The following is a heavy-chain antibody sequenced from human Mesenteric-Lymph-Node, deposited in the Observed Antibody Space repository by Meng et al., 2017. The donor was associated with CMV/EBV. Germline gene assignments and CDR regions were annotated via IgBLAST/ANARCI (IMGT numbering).Heavy chain of an antibody. V-gene: IGHV4-4*07. D-gene: IGHD3-16*01. Sequence: SETLLTCTVSGDSISSYYWSWIRQPAGKGLEWIGRIYTSGGANYNPSLKSRVIMSIDTSQNQFSLRLTSVTAADTAVYFCAREGAGRALDYWGQGTLVTVSS. J-gene: IGHJ4*02. CDR2: IYTSGGA. CDR3: AREGAGRALDY. CDR1: GDSISSYY.